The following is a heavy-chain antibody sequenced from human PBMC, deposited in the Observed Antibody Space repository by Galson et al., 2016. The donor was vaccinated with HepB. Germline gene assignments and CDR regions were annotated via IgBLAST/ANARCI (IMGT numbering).Heavy chain of an antibody. D-gene: IGHD2-15*01. CDR2: IYYSGST. CDR1: GGSISNYY. J-gene: IGHJ4*02. V-gene: IGHV4-59*01. Sequence: LSLTCTVSGGSISNYYWSWIRQPPGKGLEWIGYIYYSGSTNYNPSLKSRATMAVDTSKNQFSLKLSSVTAADTAVYYCSSLNRLGFCTGGNCYSGRAFDYWGQGTLVTVSS. CDR3: SSLNRLGFCTGGNCYSGRAFDY.